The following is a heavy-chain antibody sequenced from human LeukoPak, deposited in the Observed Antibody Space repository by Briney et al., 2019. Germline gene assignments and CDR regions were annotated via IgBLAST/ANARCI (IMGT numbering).Heavy chain of an antibody. CDR2: INSDGSST. Sequence: GGSLRLSCAASGFTFSSYWMHWVRQAPGKGLVWVSRINSDGSSTSYADSVKGRFTISRDNAKNTLYLQMNSLRAEDTAVYYCANDLGDFWSGYNFDYWGQGTLVTVSS. J-gene: IGHJ4*02. CDR3: ANDLGDFWSGYNFDY. CDR1: GFTFSSYW. D-gene: IGHD3-3*01. V-gene: IGHV3-74*01.